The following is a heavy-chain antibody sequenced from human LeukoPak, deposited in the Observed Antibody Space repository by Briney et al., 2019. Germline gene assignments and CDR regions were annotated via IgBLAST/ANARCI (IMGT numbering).Heavy chain of an antibody. CDR2: INWSGEST. CDR1: GLTVGDYG. J-gene: IGHJ4*02. CDR3: AGDLSSSWYSLGY. V-gene: IGHV3-20*04. Sequence: PGGSLRLSCAASGLTVGDYGMSWVRQAPGKGLEWVSGINWSGESTGYADSVKGRFTISRDNAENALYLQTNSLRAEDTALYYCAGDLSSSWYSLGYWGRGTLVTVSS. D-gene: IGHD6-13*01.